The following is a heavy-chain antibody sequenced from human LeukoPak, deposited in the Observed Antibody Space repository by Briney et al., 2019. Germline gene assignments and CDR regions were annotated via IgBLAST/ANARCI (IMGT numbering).Heavy chain of an antibody. CDR3: IKDMGFDLLKDAFDV. CDR1: GFILDDYA. CDR2: ISWDSGNM. D-gene: IGHD1-26*01. J-gene: IGHJ3*01. Sequence: PGGSLRLSCAGAGFILDDYAMHWVRQPPGKGLEWVSSISWDSGNMAYADSVKGRFTISRDNAKNSLFLQMNSLRAEDTALYYCIKDMGFDLLKDAFDVWGQGTMVTVSS. V-gene: IGHV3-9*01.